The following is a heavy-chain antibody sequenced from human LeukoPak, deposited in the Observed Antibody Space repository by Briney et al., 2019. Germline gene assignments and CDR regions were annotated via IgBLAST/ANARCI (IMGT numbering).Heavy chain of an antibody. D-gene: IGHD3-10*02. CDR2: IYYSGNT. Sequence: PLETLSLTCTVSGGSISPYYWSWIRQPPGKGLEWLGYIYYSGNTDCNPSLKSRVAISVDTSKNQFSLKLSSVTAADTAVYYCARSTGTTMFIDYWGQGTLVTVSS. J-gene: IGHJ4*02. CDR1: GGSISPYY. V-gene: IGHV4-59*01. CDR3: ARSTGTTMFIDY.